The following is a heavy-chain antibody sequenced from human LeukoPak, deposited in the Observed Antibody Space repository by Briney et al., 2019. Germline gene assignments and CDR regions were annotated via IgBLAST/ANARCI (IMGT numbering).Heavy chain of an antibody. D-gene: IGHD6-19*01. CDR1: GFAFSYYG. V-gene: IGHV3-30*18. J-gene: IGHJ5*01. CDR3: AKDPGYGSGWFDY. CDR2: LSYDGTNE. Sequence: GGSLRLSCATSGFAFSYYGMHWVRQAPGKAPEWVAFLSYDGTNEHYADSVKGRFTLSRDNFKNTLYLQMNSLRAGDTAVYFCAKDPGYGSGWFDYWGQGTLVTVSS.